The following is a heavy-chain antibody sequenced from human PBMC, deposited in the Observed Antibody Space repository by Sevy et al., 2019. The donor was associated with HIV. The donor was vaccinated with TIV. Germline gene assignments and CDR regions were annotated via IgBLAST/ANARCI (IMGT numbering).Heavy chain of an antibody. CDR2: FSFGCGKI. CDR1: GFAFYDYS. CDR3: AREGCTRPHDY. V-gene: IGHV3-23*01. D-gene: IGHD2-8*01. Sequence: GGSLRLSCAASGFAFYDYSMSWIRQAPGKGLEWVATFSFGCGKINCADSVKGGFTISMDNSKNSFYLQMDNLRVEDTALYYCAREGCTRPHDYWGQGTRVTVSS. J-gene: IGHJ4*02.